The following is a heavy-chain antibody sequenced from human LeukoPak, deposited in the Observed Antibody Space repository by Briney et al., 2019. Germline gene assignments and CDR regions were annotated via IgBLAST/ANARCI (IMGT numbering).Heavy chain of an antibody. D-gene: IGHD6-13*01. CDR3: ARDYSSPLYYYMDV. CDR1: GYTFTGYY. J-gene: IGHJ6*03. V-gene: IGHV1-2*02. Sequence: GESLKISCKGSGYTFTGYYMHWVRQAPGQGLEWMGWINPNSGGTNYAQKFQGRVTMTRDTSISTAYMELSRLRSDDTAVYYCARDYSSPLYYYMDVWGKGTTVTVSS. CDR2: INPNSGGT.